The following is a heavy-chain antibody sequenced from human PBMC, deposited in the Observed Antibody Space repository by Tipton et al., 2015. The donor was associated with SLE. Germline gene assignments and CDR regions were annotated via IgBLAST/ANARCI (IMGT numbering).Heavy chain of an antibody. J-gene: IGHJ6*03. CDR1: GGSISSSSYY. Sequence: TLSLTCTVSGGSISSSSYYWGWIRQPPGKGLEWIGRIYYSGSTYYNPSLKSRVTISVDTSKNQFSLKLSYVTAADTAVYYCARGPRVGDYYYYYYMDGRGKGTTVTVSS. V-gene: IGHV4-39*07. CDR3: ARGPRVGDYYYYYYMDG. CDR2: IYYSGST. D-gene: IGHD1-26*01.